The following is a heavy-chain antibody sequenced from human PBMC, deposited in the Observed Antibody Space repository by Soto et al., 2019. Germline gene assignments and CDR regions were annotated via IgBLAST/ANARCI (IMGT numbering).Heavy chain of an antibody. CDR1: GFSFGNYA. CDR3: AKDKRSRGSSYFGD. D-gene: IGHD3-16*01. V-gene: IGHV3-23*01. Sequence: EVQLRQSGGGVVQPGGSLRLSCVASGFSFGNYAMTWVRQAPGKGLEWVSGISSSGDGTYYADSVKDRFRVSRDKSTSTVHLQLSSLRVEDTAVYYCAKDKRSRGSSYFGDWGQGALVIVSS. CDR2: ISSSGDGT. J-gene: IGHJ4*02.